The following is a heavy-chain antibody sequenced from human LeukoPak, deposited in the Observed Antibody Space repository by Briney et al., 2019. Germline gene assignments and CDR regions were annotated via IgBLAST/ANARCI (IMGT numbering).Heavy chain of an antibody. D-gene: IGHD6-19*01. Sequence: QTLSLTCAISGDSVSSNSAAWNWIRQSPSRGLEWLGRTYYRSKWYNDYAVSVKSRITINPDTSKNQFSLQLNSVTPEDTAVYYCARGSVAGFIYYYYYGMDVWGQGTTVTVSS. CDR1: GDSVSSNSAA. V-gene: IGHV6-1*01. J-gene: IGHJ6*02. CDR3: ARGSVAGFIYYYYYGMDV. CDR2: TYYRSKWYN.